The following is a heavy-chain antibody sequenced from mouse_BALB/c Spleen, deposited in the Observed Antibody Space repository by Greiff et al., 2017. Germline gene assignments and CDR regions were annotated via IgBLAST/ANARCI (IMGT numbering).Heavy chain of an antibody. CDR3: ARDGGTTMITTRFAY. J-gene: IGHJ3*01. CDR2: ISDGGSYT. CDR1: GFTFSDYY. V-gene: IGHV5-4*02. Sequence: EVQLVESGGGLVKPGGSLKLSCAASGFTFSDYYMYWVRQTPEKRLEWVATISDGGSYTYYPDSVKGRFTISRDNAKNNLYLQMSSLKSEDTAMYYCARDGGTTMITTRFAYWGQGTLVTVSA. D-gene: IGHD2-4*01.